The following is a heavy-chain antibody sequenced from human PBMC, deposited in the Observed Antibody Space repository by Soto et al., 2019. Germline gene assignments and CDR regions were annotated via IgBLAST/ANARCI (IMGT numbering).Heavy chain of an antibody. D-gene: IGHD6-13*01. J-gene: IGHJ4*02. V-gene: IGHV3-64D*08. CDR2: ISSNGGST. CDR3: VKSGSSWYLGTIFDY. Sequence: GGSLRLSCSASGFTFSSYAMHWVRQAPGKGLEYVSAISSNGGSTYYADSVKGRFTISRDNSKNTLYLQMSSLRAEDTAVYYCVKSGSSWYLGTIFDYWGQGTLVTVSS. CDR1: GFTFSSYA.